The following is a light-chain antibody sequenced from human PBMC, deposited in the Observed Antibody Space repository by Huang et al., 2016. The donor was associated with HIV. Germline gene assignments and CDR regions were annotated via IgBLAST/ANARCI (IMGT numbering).Light chain of an antibody. V-gene: IGKV1-NL1*01. J-gene: IGKJ1*01. CDR2: ATS. CDR3: QQYHGIPWT. CDR1: QGIGNS. Sequence: DIQMTQSPSSLSASVGDRVTITCRASQGIGNSLAWYQQKPEKAPRLLIYATSRLESGGPSRFSGSGSGTHYTLTISTLQPEDIASYYCQQYHGIPWTFGQGTKVEIK.